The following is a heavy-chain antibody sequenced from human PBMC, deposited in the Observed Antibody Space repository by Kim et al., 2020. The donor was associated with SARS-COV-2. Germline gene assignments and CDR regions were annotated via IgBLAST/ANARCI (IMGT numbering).Heavy chain of an antibody. D-gene: IGHD3-9*01. CDR3: ARECTQAYYDILTGPLWCYYYGMDV. V-gene: IGHV1-18*04. CDR1: GYTFTSYG. CDR2: ISAYNGNT. J-gene: IGHJ6*02. Sequence: ASVKVSCKASGYTFTSYGISWVRQAPGQGLEWMGWISAYNGNTNYAQKLQGRVTMTTDTSTSTAYMELRSLRSDDTAVYYCARECTQAYYDILTGPLWCYYYGMDVWGQGTTVTVSS.